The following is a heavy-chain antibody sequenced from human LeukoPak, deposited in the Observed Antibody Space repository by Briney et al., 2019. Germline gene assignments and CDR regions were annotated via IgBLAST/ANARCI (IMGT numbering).Heavy chain of an antibody. CDR1: GFIFSSCW. J-gene: IGHJ4*02. D-gene: IGHD1-26*01. V-gene: IGHV3-7*01. CDR2: IRRDASVK. Sequence: PGGSLRLSCAASGFIFSSCWMSWVRQAPGKGLEWVASIRRDASVKKYVDSVQGRFSVSRDNAKNSLYLQMDSLRVDDTAVYYCARLSGDIPVLDLWGQGTLVTVSS. CDR3: ARLSGDIPVLDL.